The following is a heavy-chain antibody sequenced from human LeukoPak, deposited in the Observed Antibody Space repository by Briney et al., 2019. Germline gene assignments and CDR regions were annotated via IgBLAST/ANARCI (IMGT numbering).Heavy chain of an antibody. V-gene: IGHV4-34*01. CDR3: ASLPSYYGGRGSAFDI. CDR2: INHSGST. Sequence: SETLSLTCAVYGGSFSGYYWSWIRQPPGKGLEWIGEINHSGSTNYNPSLKSRVTISVDTSKNQFSLKLSSVTAADTAVYYCASLPSYYGGRGSAFDIWGQGTMVTVSS. J-gene: IGHJ3*02. D-gene: IGHD4-23*01. CDR1: GGSFSGYY.